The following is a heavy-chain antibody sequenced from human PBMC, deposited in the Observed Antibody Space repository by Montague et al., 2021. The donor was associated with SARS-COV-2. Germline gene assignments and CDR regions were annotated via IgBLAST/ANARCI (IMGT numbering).Heavy chain of an antibody. CDR3: ARAQNTCFIANCVNYFEV. J-gene: IGHJ4*02. CDR2: VHYTGST. Sequence: SETLSLTCTVSGGSLTSYYWNWIRQSPGKGLEWIGYVHYTGSTKYNPSLKTRVTLSLDTPKNHFSLKLSSVTAADTAVYYCARAQNTCFIANCVNYFEVWGLGALVTVSS. V-gene: IGHV4-59*01. D-gene: IGHD1-1*01. CDR1: GGSLTSYY.